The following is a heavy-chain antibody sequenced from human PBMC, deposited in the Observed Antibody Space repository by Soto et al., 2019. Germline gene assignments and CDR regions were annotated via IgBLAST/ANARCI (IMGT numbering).Heavy chain of an antibody. CDR3: ARVRSYSYGQGYGMDV. CDR2: ISSSSGYI. CDR1: GFTFSTYS. J-gene: IGHJ6*02. Sequence: LRLSCAASGFTFSTYSMNWVRQAPGKGLEWVSSISSSSGYIYYADSVKGRFTISRDDAKNSLSLQMNSLRAEDTAVYYCARVRSYSYGQGYGMDVWGQGTTVTSP. V-gene: IGHV3-21*01. D-gene: IGHD5-18*01.